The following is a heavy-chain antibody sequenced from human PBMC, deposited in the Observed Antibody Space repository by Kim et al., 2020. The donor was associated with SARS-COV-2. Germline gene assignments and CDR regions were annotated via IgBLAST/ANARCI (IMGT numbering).Heavy chain of an antibody. CDR3: ATGPPYCSSTSCGWFDP. CDR2: FDPEDGET. Sequence: ASVKVSCKVSGYTLTELSMHWVRQAPGKGLEWMGGFDPEDGETIYAQKFQGRVTMTEDTSTDTAYMELSSLRSEDTAVYYCATGPPYCSSTSCGWFDPWGQGTLVPVSS. V-gene: IGHV1-24*01. D-gene: IGHD2-2*01. CDR1: GYTLTELS. J-gene: IGHJ5*02.